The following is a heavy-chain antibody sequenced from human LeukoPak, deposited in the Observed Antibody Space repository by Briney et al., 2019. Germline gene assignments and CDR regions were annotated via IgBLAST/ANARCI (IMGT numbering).Heavy chain of an antibody. CDR1: GGSISSSSYY. J-gene: IGHJ5*02. V-gene: IGHV4-39*07. D-gene: IGHD6-13*01. Sequence: SETLSLTCTVSGGSISSSSYYWGWIRQPPGKGLEWIGSIYYSGSTDYNPSLKSRVTISVDTSKNQFSLKLSSVTAADTAVYYCARGYSSSWYPYNWFDPWGQGTLVTVSS. CDR3: ARGYSSSWYPYNWFDP. CDR2: IYYSGST.